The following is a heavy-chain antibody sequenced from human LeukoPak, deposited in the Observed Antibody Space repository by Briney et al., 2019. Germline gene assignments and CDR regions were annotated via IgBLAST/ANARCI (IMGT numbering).Heavy chain of an antibody. J-gene: IGHJ3*02. CDR2: ISSSGSTI. CDR3: AGPRKPIVVVPAAPYAFDI. CDR1: GFTFSDYY. V-gene: IGHV3-11*01. D-gene: IGHD2-2*01. Sequence: GSLRLSCAASGFTFSDYYMSWIRQAPGKGLEWVSYISSSGSTIYYADSVKGRFTISRDNAKNSLYLQMNSLRAEDTAVYYCAGPRKPIVVVPAAPYAFDIWGQGTMVTVSS.